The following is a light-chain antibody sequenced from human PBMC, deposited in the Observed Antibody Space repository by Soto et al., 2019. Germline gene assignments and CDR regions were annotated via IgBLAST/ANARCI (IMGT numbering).Light chain of an antibody. V-gene: IGKV1-27*01. CDR1: QGIRNY. CDR2: AAS. Sequence: DIQMTQSPTSLSASVGDRVTITCRASQGIRNYVALYQQIPGKAPKLLIYAASTLQSGVPSRFSGSGSGTDFTLTIKGLQPEDVATYSCQKYSSVPVFGPGTKVEIK. J-gene: IGKJ3*01. CDR3: QKYSSVPV.